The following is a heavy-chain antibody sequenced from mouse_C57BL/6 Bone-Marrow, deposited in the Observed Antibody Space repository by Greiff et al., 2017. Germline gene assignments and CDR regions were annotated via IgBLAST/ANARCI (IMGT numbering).Heavy chain of an antibody. Sequence: EVQRVESGGGLVQSGRSLRLSCATSGFTFSDFYMEWVRQAPGKGLEWIAASRNKANDYTTEYSASVKGRFIVSRDTSQSILYLQMNALRAEDTAIYYCARDAGWAWFAYWGQGTLVTVSA. V-gene: IGHV7-1*01. CDR1: GFTFSDFY. CDR2: SRNKANDYTT. CDR3: ARDAGWAWFAY. D-gene: IGHD3-3*01. J-gene: IGHJ3*01.